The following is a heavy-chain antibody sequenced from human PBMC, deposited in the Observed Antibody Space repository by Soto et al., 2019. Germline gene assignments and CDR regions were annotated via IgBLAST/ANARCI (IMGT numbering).Heavy chain of an antibody. CDR1: GFTFSSYA. J-gene: IGHJ5*02. D-gene: IGHD2-2*01. CDR3: ARDRGSSPVLVPAATGWFDP. V-gene: IGHV3-30-3*01. Sequence: QVQLVESGGGVVQPGRSLRLSCAASGFTFSSYAMHWVRQAPGKGLEWVAVISYDGSNKYYADSVKGRFTISRDNSKNTLYLQMNSLRAEDTAVYYCARDRGSSPVLVPAATGWFDPWGQGTLVTVSS. CDR2: ISYDGSNK.